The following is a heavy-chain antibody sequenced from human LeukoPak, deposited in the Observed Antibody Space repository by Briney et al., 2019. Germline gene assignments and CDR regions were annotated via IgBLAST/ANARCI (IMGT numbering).Heavy chain of an antibody. J-gene: IGHJ4*02. Sequence: SETLSLTCTVSGGSISSSSYYWGWIRQPPGKGLEWIGSIYYSGSTYYNPSLKSRVTISVDTSKNQFSLKLSSVTAADTAVYYCASYPEYYDILTGSHWDYWGQGTLVTVSS. CDR2: IYYSGST. D-gene: IGHD3-9*01. CDR1: GGSISSSSYY. V-gene: IGHV4-39*07. CDR3: ASYPEYYDILTGSHWDY.